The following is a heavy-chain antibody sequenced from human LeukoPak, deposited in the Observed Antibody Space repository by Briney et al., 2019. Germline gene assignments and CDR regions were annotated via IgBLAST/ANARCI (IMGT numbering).Heavy chain of an antibody. CDR2: IYAGDSDT. CDR3: ARSGFARGMDV. J-gene: IGHJ6*04. Sequence: GESLKISSKASGYSFTNFWIAWGRQLPGKGLEWMGIIYAGDSDTRYSPSLQGQVTMSVDKSSSTAYLQWTSLKASDTAMYYCARSGFARGMDVWGKGTTVTVAS. V-gene: IGHV5-51*01. CDR1: GYSFTNFW. D-gene: IGHD3-10*01.